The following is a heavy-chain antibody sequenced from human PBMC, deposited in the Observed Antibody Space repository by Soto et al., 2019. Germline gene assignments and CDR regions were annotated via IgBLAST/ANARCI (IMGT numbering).Heavy chain of an antibody. CDR3: AKEGLQLVPEGDYYYYGMDV. CDR1: GFTFSSYA. V-gene: IGHV3-23*01. D-gene: IGHD1-1*01. J-gene: IGHJ6*02. CDR2: ISGSGGSA. Sequence: GGSLRLSCAASGFTFSSYAMSWVRQAPGKGLEWVSAISGSGGSAYYADSVKGRFTISRDNSKNTLYLQMNSLRAEETAVYYCAKEGLQLVPEGDYYYYGMDVWGQGTTVTVSS.